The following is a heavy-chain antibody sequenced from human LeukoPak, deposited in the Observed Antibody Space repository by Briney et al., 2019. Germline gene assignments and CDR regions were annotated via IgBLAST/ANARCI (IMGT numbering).Heavy chain of an antibody. Sequence: GGTLRLSCAASGFTFSSYAMSWVRQAPGKGLEWVSAISGSGGSTYYADSVKGRFTISRDNSKNTLYLQMNSLRAEDTAVYYCAKDDAWLRFGEWSQGTLVTVSS. CDR1: GFTFSSYA. CDR3: AKDDAWLRFGE. V-gene: IGHV3-23*01. CDR2: ISGSGGST. D-gene: IGHD3-10*01. J-gene: IGHJ4*02.